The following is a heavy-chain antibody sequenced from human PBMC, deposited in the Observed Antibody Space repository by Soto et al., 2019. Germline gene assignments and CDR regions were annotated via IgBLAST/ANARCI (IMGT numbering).Heavy chain of an antibody. CDR3: ARLSTFGVIVIRDPFDY. CDR2: INQDANEK. D-gene: IGHD3-3*01. J-gene: IGHJ4*02. V-gene: IGHV3-7*01. CDR1: GFTFSNYW. Sequence: GGSLRLSCAASGFTFSNYWMSWVRQAPGKGLEWVTNINQDANEKYYVDSVKGRFTISRDNAKNSLSLQMDNLRAEDTAVYFCARLSTFGVIVIRDPFDYWGQGSLVTVYS.